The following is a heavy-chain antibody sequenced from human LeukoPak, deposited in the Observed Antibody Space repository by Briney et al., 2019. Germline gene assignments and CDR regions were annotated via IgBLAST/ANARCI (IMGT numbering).Heavy chain of an antibody. Sequence: SETLSLTCTVSGGSISSSGYYWGGIRQPPGKGLEWIGNIYYGGNTYYNPSLKSRVTISVDTSKNQFSLKLTSVTAADTAVYYCARLRDSSGFYSRVWGQGTLVTVSS. V-gene: IGHV4-39*01. D-gene: IGHD3-22*01. CDR3: ARLRDSSGFYSRV. J-gene: IGHJ4*02. CDR2: IYYGGNT. CDR1: GGSISSSGYY.